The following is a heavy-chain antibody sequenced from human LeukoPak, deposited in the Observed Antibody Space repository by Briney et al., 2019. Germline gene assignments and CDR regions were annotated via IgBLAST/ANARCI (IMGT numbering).Heavy chain of an antibody. CDR3: AKDQIPYSSGIGGDFGY. Sequence: SGGSLRLSCAASGFTFSSYAMSWVRQAPGKGLEWVSAISGSGGSTYYADSVKGRFTISRDNSKNTLYLQMNSLRAEDTAVYYCAKDQIPYSSGIGGDFGYWGQGTLVTVSS. CDR2: ISGSGGST. D-gene: IGHD3-22*01. CDR1: GFTFSSYA. V-gene: IGHV3-23*01. J-gene: IGHJ4*02.